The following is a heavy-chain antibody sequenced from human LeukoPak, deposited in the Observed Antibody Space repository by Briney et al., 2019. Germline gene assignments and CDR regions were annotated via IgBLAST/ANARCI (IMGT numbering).Heavy chain of an antibody. CDR1: GYSISSGYY. CDR3: AGPSGYCGSTSCRRGYFEY. V-gene: IGHV4-38-2*02. J-gene: IGHJ4*02. CDR2: IYYSGST. D-gene: IGHD2-2*01. Sequence: SETLSLTCTVSGYSISSGYYWGWIRQPPGKGLEWIGSIYYSGSTYYNPSLKSRVTISVDTSKNQFSLKLSSVTAADTAVYYCAGPSGYCGSTSCRRGYFEYWGQGTLVTVSS.